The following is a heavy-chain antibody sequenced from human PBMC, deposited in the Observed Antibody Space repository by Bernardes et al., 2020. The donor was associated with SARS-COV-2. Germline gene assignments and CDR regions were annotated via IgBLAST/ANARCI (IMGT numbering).Heavy chain of an antibody. D-gene: IGHD2-8*01. J-gene: IGHJ5*02. Sequence: GGSLRLSCAASGFTFGSAWFHWVRHAPGKGLVWVSRINPDGSSTNYADSVKGRFTISRDNAKNMLFLQMSGLRAEDTAMYYCARDLGYCTNGVCSPWGQGTLVTVSS. CDR1: GFTFGSAW. CDR3: ARDLGYCTNGVCSP. V-gene: IGHV3-74*01. CDR2: INPDGSST.